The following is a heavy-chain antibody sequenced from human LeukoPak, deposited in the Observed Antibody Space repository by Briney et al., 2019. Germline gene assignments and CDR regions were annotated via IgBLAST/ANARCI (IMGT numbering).Heavy chain of an antibody. D-gene: IGHD2-15*01. CDR2: NYPGDSDT. V-gene: IGHV5-51*01. CDR3: ARRGYCRGGGGPCSADYFQD. CDR1: GYSFTSCW. J-gene: IGHJ1*01. Sequence: GESLKISCKGSGYSFTSCWSGWVPQIPGKGAGGRGFNYPGDSDTRFSPSCEGKVTFSADKSISTAYLQWNSLKVSDNAIYYCARRGYCRGGGGPCSADYFQDWGRAPWTLS.